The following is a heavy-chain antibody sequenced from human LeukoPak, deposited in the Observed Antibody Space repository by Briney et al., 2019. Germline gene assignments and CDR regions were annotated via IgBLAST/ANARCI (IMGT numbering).Heavy chain of an antibody. V-gene: IGHV4-34*01. D-gene: IGHD1-26*01. CDR1: GGSFSGYY. CDR2: INHSGST. CDR3: AREAATVDY. Sequence: SETLSLTCAVYGGSFSGYYWSWIRQPPGKGLEWIGEINHSGSTNYNPSLKSRVTISVDTSKNQFSLKLSSVTAADTAVYYCAREAATVDYWGQGTLVTVSS. J-gene: IGHJ4*02.